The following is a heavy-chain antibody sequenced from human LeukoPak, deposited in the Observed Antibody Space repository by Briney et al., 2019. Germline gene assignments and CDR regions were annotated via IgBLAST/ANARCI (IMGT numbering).Heavy chain of an antibody. D-gene: IGHD2-2*01. J-gene: IGHJ4*02. Sequence: PSETPSLTCSVSGGSVGSYYWSWIRQPAGKGLEWIGRIYTSGSTNYNPSLRSRATISVDKSKSQFSLKLTSVTAADTAVYYCARDLSYCSSTRCYAPYYFDYWGQGTLVTVSS. CDR1: GGSVGSYY. CDR3: ARDLSYCSSTRCYAPYYFDY. V-gene: IGHV4-4*07. CDR2: IYTSGST.